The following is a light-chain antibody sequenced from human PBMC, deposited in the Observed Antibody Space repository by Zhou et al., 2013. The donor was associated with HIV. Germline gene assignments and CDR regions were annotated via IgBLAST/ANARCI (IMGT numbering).Light chain of an antibody. CDR3: QQRSNWPPLT. CDR2: DAS. Sequence: ETLLTQSPATLSLSPGERATLSCRASQSVDYYLAWYQQKPGQPPRLLIYDASYRATGIPARFSGSGSGTDFTLTISSLEPEDFAIYYCQQRSNWPPLTFGGGTKVEIK. CDR1: QSVDYY. V-gene: IGKV3-11*01. J-gene: IGKJ4*01.